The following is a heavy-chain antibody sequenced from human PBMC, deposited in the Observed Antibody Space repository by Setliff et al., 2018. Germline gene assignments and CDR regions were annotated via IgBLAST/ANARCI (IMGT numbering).Heavy chain of an antibody. V-gene: IGHV4-59*01. CDR3: ARAPPSVPYGDYGPRQYFDL. Sequence: SETLSLTCTVSGGPFSGASIWSWIRQPPGKGLEFIGYVYHSGTAKYDPSLESRAIMSVDASKNEISLKLKSVTAADTAVYYCARAPPSVPYGDYGPRQYFDLWGRGSLVTVSS. D-gene: IGHD4-17*01. CDR2: VYHSGTA. CDR1: GGPFSGAS. J-gene: IGHJ2*01.